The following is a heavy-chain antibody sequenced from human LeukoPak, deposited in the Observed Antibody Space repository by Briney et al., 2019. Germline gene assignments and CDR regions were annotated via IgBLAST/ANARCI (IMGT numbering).Heavy chain of an antibody. D-gene: IGHD1-26*01. J-gene: IGHJ4*02. CDR1: GYTLTELS. CDR2: FDPEDGET. V-gene: IGHV1-24*01. CDR3: ATARWELRHFDY. Sequence: ASVKVSSKVSGYTLTELSMHWVRQAPGKGLEWMGGFDPEDGETIYAQKFQGRVTMTEDTSTDTAYMELSSLRSEDTAVYYCATARWELRHFDYWGQGTLVTVSS.